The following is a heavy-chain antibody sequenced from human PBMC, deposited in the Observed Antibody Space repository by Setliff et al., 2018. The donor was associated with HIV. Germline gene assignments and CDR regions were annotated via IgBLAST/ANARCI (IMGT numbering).Heavy chain of an antibody. D-gene: IGHD3-3*01. Sequence: SETLSLTCTVSDDSVSTFYWNWIRQPPGKGLEWIGFIQHTGSTVSNPSLKSRVTILMDLSRNQLSLHLASVTTADTAVYFCAPGEGVASTYYHDWGQGTQVTVSS. CDR3: APGEGVASTYYHD. V-gene: IGHV4-59*02. J-gene: IGHJ4*01. CDR2: IQHTGST. CDR1: DDSVSTFY.